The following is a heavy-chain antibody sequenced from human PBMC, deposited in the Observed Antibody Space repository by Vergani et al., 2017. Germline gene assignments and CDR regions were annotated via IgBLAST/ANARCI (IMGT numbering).Heavy chain of an antibody. CDR1: GFTFSSYS. J-gene: IGHJ3*02. CDR3: ARVTFELGAFDI. D-gene: IGHD3/OR15-3a*01. Sequence: EVQLVESGGGLVKPGGSLRLSCAASGFTFSSYSMNWVRQAPGKGLEWVSSISSSSSYIYYADSVKGRFTISRDNAKNSLYLQMNSLRAEETAVYYCARVTFELGAFDIWGQGTMVTVSS. V-gene: IGHV3-21*01. CDR2: ISSSSSYI.